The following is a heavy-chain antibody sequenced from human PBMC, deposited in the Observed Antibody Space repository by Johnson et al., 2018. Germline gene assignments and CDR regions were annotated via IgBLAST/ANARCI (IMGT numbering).Heavy chain of an antibody. CDR2: IIPIFGTA. J-gene: IGHJ3*02. D-gene: IGHD2-21*01. V-gene: IGHV1-69*12. CDR1: GGTFSSYA. Sequence: QVQLVQSGAEVKKXGSSVKVSCKASGGTFSSYAISWVRQAPGQGLEWMGGIIPIFGTANYAQKFQGRVTINADEAPSTAYMELSSLRSEDTAVYYCARERVNAFDIWGQGTMVTVSS. CDR3: ARERVNAFDI.